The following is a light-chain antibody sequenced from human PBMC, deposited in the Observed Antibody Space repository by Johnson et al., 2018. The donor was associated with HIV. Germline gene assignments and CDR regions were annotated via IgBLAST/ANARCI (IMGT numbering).Light chain of an antibody. J-gene: IGLJ1*01. V-gene: IGLV1-44*01. CDR3: ATWDDTLNGRYV. Sequence: QSVLTQPPSVSAAPGQKVTISCSGSSSDMGNYAVSWYQQLPGTAPKLLIYRNNQRPSGVPDLFSGSKSGTSASLAISGLPAEDAADYYCATWDDTLNGRYVFGTGTKVTVL. CDR2: RNN. CDR1: SSDMGNYA.